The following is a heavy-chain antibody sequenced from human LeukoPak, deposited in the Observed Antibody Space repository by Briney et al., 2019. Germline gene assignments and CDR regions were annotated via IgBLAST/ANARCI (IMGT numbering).Heavy chain of an antibody. V-gene: IGHV4-59*01. D-gene: IGHD6-6*01. CDR2: IYYSGST. Sequence: SETLSLTCTVSGGSISSYYWSWIRQPPGKGLEWIGYIYYSGSTNYNPSLKSRVTISVDTSKNQFSLRLTSVTAADTAVYYCARSVHVISSSADFDYWGQGTLVTVSS. CDR3: ARSVHVISSSADFDY. CDR1: GGSISSYY. J-gene: IGHJ4*02.